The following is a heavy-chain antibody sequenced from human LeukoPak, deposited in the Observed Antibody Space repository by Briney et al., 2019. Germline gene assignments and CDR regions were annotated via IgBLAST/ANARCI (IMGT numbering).Heavy chain of an antibody. D-gene: IGHD1-1*01. Sequence: GGSLRLSCAASGFTFSNYAMSWVRQAPGKGPEWVSGISGGRNNTYYADSVKGRFTISRDNSKNTLYLQMNSLRADDTAVYYCAKDSPHIYPTYAFDIWGQGTMVTVSS. J-gene: IGHJ3*02. V-gene: IGHV3-23*01. CDR2: ISGGRNNT. CDR1: GFTFSNYA. CDR3: AKDSPHIYPTYAFDI.